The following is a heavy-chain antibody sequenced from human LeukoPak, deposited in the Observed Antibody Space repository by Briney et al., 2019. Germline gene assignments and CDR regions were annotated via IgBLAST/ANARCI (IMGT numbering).Heavy chain of an antibody. CDR2: IYYSGST. V-gene: IGHV4-61*01. CDR1: GGSVSSGSYY. Sequence: SETLSLTCTVSGGSVSSGSYYWSWIRQPPGTGLEWTGYIYYSGSTNYNPSLKSRVTISVDTSKNQFSLKLSSVTAADTAVYYCASMPGSGSYYDPQNWFDPWGQGTLVTVSS. J-gene: IGHJ5*02. CDR3: ASMPGSGSYYDPQNWFDP. D-gene: IGHD3-10*01.